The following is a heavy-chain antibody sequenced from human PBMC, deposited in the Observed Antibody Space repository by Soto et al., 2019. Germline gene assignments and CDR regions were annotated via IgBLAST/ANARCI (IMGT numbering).Heavy chain of an antibody. CDR2: IYPGDSDT. J-gene: IGHJ6*02. V-gene: IGHV5-51*01. Sequence: PGESLKISCKGSGYSFTSYRIGWVRQMPGKGLEWMGIIYPGDSDTRYSPSFQGQVTISADKSISTAYLQWSSLKASDTAMYYCARLSTEGRSYYYYGMDVWGQGTTVTVSS. D-gene: IGHD4-17*01. CDR1: GYSFTSYR. CDR3: ARLSTEGRSYYYYGMDV.